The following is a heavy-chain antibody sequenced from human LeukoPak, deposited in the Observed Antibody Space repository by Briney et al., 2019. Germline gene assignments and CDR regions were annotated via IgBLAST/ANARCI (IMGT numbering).Heavy chain of an antibody. CDR1: GGSISDSNYY. D-gene: IGHD3-10*01. Sequence: SETLSLTCTVSGGSISDSNYYWGWIRQPPGEGLEWLGSMYYRGTTLYNSSLKSRVTISVDTYKNHLCRKLISVASADRAVQSCARHGGDRGYYYYCHGMDVWGQGTTVTVSS. CDR3: ARHGGDRGYYYYCHGMDV. J-gene: IGHJ6*02. CDR2: MYYRGTT. V-gene: IGHV4-39*01.